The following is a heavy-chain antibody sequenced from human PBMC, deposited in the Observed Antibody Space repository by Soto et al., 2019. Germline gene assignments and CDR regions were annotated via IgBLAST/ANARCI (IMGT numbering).Heavy chain of an antibody. CDR1: GGTFSSYA. CDR2: IIPIFGTA. V-gene: IGHV1-69*12. CDR3: ASHSGSSPEGRYYYGVDV. J-gene: IGHJ6*02. Sequence: QVQLVQSGAEVKKPGSSVKVSCKASGGTFSSYAISWVRQAPGQGLEWMGGIIPIFGTADYAQKFQGSVTITADESTSTAYMELSSRRSEDTAGYYCASHSGSSPEGRYYYGVDVWGQGTTVTVSS. D-gene: IGHD1-26*01.